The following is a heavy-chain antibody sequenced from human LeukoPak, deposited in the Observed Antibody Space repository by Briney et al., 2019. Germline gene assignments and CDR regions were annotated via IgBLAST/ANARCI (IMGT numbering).Heavy chain of an antibody. CDR1: GFTFSSYE. CDR3: ARANDLIDY. V-gene: IGHV3-48*03. Sequence: PGGSLRLSCAVSGFTFSSYEMNWVRQAPGKGLEWVSYISDTASYTNYADSVKGRFTISRDNAKNSLYLQMNSLRAEDTAVYYCARANDLIDYWGQGTLVTVSS. CDR2: ISDTASYT. J-gene: IGHJ4*02.